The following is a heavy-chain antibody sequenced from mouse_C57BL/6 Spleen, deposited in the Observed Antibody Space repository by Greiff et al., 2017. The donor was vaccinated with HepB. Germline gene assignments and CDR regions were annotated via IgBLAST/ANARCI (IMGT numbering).Heavy chain of an antibody. Sequence: EVKLEESGGGLVKPGGSLKLSCAASGFTFSSYAMSWVRQTPEKRLEWVATISDGGSYTYYPDNVKGRFTISRDNAKNNLYLQMSHLKSEDTAMYYCATDWFAYWGQGTLVTVSA. V-gene: IGHV5-4*03. CDR1: GFTFSSYA. CDR3: ATDWFAY. J-gene: IGHJ3*01. CDR2: ISDGGSYT.